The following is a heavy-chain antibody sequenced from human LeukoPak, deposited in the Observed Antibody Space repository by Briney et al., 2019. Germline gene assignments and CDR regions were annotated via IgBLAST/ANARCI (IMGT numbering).Heavy chain of an antibody. Sequence: GGSLRLSCKASGFSFSDFAMTWVRQAPGKGLEWVSTMSSRGDSTYYADSVKGRFTVSRDNSDNTLYLHMNSLRAEDTAVYFCANPDSSGFYFSMRFDFWGQGTLVTVSS. V-gene: IGHV3-23*01. D-gene: IGHD3-22*01. CDR3: ANPDSSGFYFSMRFDF. J-gene: IGHJ4*02. CDR2: MSSRGDST. CDR1: GFSFSDFA.